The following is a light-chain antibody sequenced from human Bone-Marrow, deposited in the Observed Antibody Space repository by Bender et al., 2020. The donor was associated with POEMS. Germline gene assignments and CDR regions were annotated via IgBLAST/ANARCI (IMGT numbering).Light chain of an antibody. J-gene: IGLJ2*01. V-gene: IGLV2-14*02. CDR3: SSYTSTSTTI. Sequence: QSALTQPASVSGSPGQSITISCTGSSSDVGSYNLVSWYQQHPGKAPKLMIYEVSKRPSGVSSRFSGSKSGNTSSLTISGLQAEDEGDYYCSSYTSTSTTIFGGGTKLTVL. CDR2: EVS. CDR1: SSDVGSYNL.